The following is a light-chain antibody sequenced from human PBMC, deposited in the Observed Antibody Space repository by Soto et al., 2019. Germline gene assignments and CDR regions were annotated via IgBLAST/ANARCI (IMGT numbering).Light chain of an antibody. CDR2: GAS. CDR1: EFIGTF. CDR3: QQSFRTPET. Sequence: DIPMTQSPFSLSASVGDRVTITCRASEFIGTFLNWYQHKPGRAPKLLVFGASTLQSGVPSRFSGSGSGTDFTLSITSLQPEDFATYYCQQSFRTPETFGQGTKVDIK. V-gene: IGKV1-39*01. J-gene: IGKJ1*01.